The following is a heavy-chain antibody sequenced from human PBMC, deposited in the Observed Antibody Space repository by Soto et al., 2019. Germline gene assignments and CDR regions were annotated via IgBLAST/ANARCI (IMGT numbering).Heavy chain of an antibody. D-gene: IGHD3-9*01. V-gene: IGHV1-46*01. J-gene: IGHJ6*02. CDR3: ARGIMVGSEYFDWLSPIRSPYYYYYGMDV. Sequence: ASVKVSCKASGYTFTSYYMHWVRQAPGQGLEWMGIINPSGGSTSYAQKFQGRVTMTRDTSTSTVYMELSSLRSEDTAVYYCARGIMVGSEYFDWLSPIRSPYYYYYGMDVWG. CDR2: INPSGGST. CDR1: GYTFTSYY.